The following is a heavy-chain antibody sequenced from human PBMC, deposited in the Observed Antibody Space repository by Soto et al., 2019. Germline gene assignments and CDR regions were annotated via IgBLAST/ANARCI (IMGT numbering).Heavy chain of an antibody. CDR1: GYSFTHYA. V-gene: IGHV1-3*04. Sequence: QVQLVQSGAEVKKPGASVKVSCKASGYSFTHYAIHWVRQAPGQRLEWMGWINTGNDNTKYSQKFQGRVTITRDTSASTAYMELSSLRSEDTAVYYCAREGGYSISWYDAFDYLGQGTLVTVSS. CDR2: INTGNDNT. D-gene: IGHD6-13*01. CDR3: AREGGYSISWYDAFDY. J-gene: IGHJ4*02.